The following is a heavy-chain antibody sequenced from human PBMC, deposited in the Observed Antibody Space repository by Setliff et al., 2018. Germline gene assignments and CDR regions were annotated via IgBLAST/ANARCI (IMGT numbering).Heavy chain of an antibody. CDR3: ARERAGGRGFTFGAIYYYYGMDV. D-gene: IGHD3-16*01. V-gene: IGHV1-46*01. CDR1: GYTFTSYY. J-gene: IGHJ6*02. Sequence: ASVKVSCKASGYTFTSYYIHWVRQAPGQGLEWMGVINPKNGGATYQQNLQGRVTMTRDTSMSTVYMELSSLRFEDTAVYYCARERAGGRGFTFGAIYYYYGMDVWGQGTTVTVSS. CDR2: INPKNGGA.